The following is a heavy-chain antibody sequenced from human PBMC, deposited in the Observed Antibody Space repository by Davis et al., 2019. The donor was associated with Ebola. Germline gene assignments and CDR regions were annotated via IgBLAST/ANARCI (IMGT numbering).Heavy chain of an antibody. V-gene: IGHV1-18*01. CDR3: ARAQFPTTSDH. CDR1: GYTFNTFA. J-gene: IGHJ4*02. Sequence: ASVKVSCKASGYTFNTFAINWVRQAPGQGLEWMGWISGYNGDRNYSQNLQGRVTMTTDTSTNTAYMELRSLRSDDTAVYYCARAQFPTTSDHWGQGTLVTVSS. CDR2: ISGYNGDR. D-gene: IGHD1-1*01.